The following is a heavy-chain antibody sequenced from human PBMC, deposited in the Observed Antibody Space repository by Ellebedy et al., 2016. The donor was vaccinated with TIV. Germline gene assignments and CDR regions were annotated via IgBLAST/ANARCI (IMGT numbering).Heavy chain of an antibody. J-gene: IGHJ4*02. CDR1: GGSISSYY. D-gene: IGHD4-17*01. CDR2: IYYSGST. CDR3: ARENYGDEIDY. Sequence: MPSETLSLTCTVSGGSISSYYWSWIRQPPGKGLEWIGYIYYSGSTNYNPSLKSRVTISVDTSKNQFSLKLSSVTAADTAVYYCARENYGDEIDYWGQGTLVTVSS. V-gene: IGHV4-59*01.